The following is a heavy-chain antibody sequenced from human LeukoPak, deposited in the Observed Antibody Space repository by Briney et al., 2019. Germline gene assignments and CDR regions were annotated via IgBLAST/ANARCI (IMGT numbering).Heavy chain of an antibody. J-gene: IGHJ3*02. V-gene: IGHV1-18*01. Sequence: ASVKVSCKASGYTFTSYGISWVRQAPGQGLEWMGWISAYNGNTNYAQKLQGRVTMTTDTSTSTAYMELRSLRSDDTAVYYCARDRVSIAGTQNAFDIWGQGTRVTVSS. CDR1: GYTFTSYG. CDR2: ISAYNGNT. CDR3: ARDRVSIAGTQNAFDI. D-gene: IGHD2-15*01.